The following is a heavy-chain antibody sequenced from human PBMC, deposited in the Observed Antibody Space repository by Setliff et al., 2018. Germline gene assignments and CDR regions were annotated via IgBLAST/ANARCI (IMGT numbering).Heavy chain of an antibody. CDR3: ARAGDAAAGRKGVFEY. CDR1: GFSFSDNY. D-gene: IGHD6-13*01. CDR2: INQEGSGR. Sequence: LRLSCAASGFSFSDNYMSWVRQAPGRGLEWVANINQEGSGRYYVDSVKGRFSISRDNAKSSLYLQMNSLRADDTAVYYCARAGDAAAGRKGVFEYWGQGTLVTVSS. V-gene: IGHV3-7*03. J-gene: IGHJ4*02.